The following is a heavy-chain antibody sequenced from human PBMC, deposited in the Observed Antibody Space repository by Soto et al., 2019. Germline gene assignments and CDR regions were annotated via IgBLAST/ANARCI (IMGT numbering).Heavy chain of an antibody. J-gene: IGHJ1*01. V-gene: IGHV4-59*01. Sequence: QVQLQESGPGLVRPSETLSLTCTVSGGSISSYYWSWIRQPPGKGLEWIGYIYYSGSTNYNPSLKSRVTISVDTSKNQFSLKLSSVTAADTAVYYCARHGSEGAEYFQHWGQGTLVTVSS. CDR2: IYYSGST. CDR3: ARHGSEGAEYFQH. CDR1: GGSISSYY.